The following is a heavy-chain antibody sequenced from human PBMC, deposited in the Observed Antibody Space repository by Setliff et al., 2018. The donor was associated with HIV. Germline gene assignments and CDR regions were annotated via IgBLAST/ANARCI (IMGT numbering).Heavy chain of an antibody. CDR2: IRSKAYGGTT. D-gene: IGHD1-26*01. CDR1: GFTFGDYA. V-gene: IGHV3-49*04. CDR3: TRVSGSYSYYFDY. J-gene: IGHJ4*02. Sequence: PGGSLRLSCTASGFTFGDYAMSWVRQAPGKGLEWVGFIRSKAYGGTTEYAASVKGRFTISRDDSKSIAYLQMNSLKTEDTAVYYCTRVSGSYSYYFDYWGQGTLVTVSS.